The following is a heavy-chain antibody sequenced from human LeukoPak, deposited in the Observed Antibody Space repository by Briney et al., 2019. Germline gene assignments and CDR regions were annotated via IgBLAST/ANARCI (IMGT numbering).Heavy chain of an antibody. CDR3: ARAAVAGTEWFDP. J-gene: IGHJ5*02. Sequence: ASVKVSCRASEYPFTDYYMHWVRQAPGQGLEWMGWINPNSGGTNYAQKFQGRVTMTRDTSISTAYMERSRLRSDDTAVYYCARAAVAGTEWFDPWGQGTLVTVSS. D-gene: IGHD6-19*01. CDR1: EYPFTDYY. CDR2: INPNSGGT. V-gene: IGHV1-2*02.